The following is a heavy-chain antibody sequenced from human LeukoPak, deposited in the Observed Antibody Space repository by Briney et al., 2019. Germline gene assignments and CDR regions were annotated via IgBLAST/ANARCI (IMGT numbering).Heavy chain of an antibody. CDR1: GYTFTGYY. V-gene: IGHV1-2*02. CDR3: ARAGRFIAAAGTPVQNYYYYMDV. J-gene: IGHJ6*03. CDR2: INPNSGGT. Sequence: ASVKVSCKASGYTFTGYYMHWVRQAPGQGLEWMGWINPNSGGTNYAQKFQGRVTMTRDTSISTAYMELSRLRSDDTAVYYCARAGRFIAAAGTPVQNYYYYMDVWGKGTTVTVSS. D-gene: IGHD6-13*01.